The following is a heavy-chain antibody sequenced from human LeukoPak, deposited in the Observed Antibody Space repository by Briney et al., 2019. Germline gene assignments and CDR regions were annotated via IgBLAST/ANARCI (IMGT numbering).Heavy chain of an antibody. D-gene: IGHD3-22*01. V-gene: IGHV3-23*01. CDR1: GFTFSSYA. J-gene: IGHJ4*02. CDR3: AKDKVVIQRGWRPLDY. CDR2: ISGSGGST. Sequence: TGGSLRLSCAASGFTFSSYAMSWVRQAPGKGLEWVSAISGSGGSTYYADSVKGRFTISRDNSKNTLYLQMNSLRAEDTAVYYCAKDKVVIQRGWRPLDYWGQGTLVTVSS.